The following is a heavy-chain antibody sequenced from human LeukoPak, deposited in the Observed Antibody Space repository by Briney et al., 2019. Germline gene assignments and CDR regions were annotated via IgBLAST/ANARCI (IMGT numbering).Heavy chain of an antibody. D-gene: IGHD3-10*01. J-gene: IGHJ5*02. CDR2: FDPEDGET. CDR3: ATDRVLWFGESHHWFDP. Sequence: ASVKVSCKVSGYTLTELSMHWVRQAPGKGLEWMGGFDPEDGETIYAQKFQGRVTMIEDTSTDTAYMELSSLRSEDTAVYYCATDRVLWFGESHHWFDPWGQGTLVTVSS. V-gene: IGHV1-24*01. CDR1: GYTLTELS.